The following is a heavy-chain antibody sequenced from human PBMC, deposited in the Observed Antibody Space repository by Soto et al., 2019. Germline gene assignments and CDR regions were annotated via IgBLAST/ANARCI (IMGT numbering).Heavy chain of an antibody. V-gene: IGHV3-21*01. D-gene: IGHD2-2*01. CDR2: ISASSNNK. CDR3: ARGRRSCNSVSCHGGVDY. J-gene: IGHJ4*02. CDR1: GFTFSSYA. Sequence: KPGGSLRLSCAASGFTFSSYAMSWVRQAPGKGLEWVSFISASSNNKYYADSVRGRFTISRDNARNSLYLQMNTLSAEDTAVYYCARGRRSCNSVSCHGGVDYWGQGTLVTVSS.